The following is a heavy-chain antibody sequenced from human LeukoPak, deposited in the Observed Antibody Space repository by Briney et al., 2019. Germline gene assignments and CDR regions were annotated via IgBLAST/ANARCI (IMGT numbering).Heavy chain of an antibody. CDR3: ASVDLHATGAWVDY. D-gene: IGHD5-12*01. J-gene: IGHJ4*02. CDR1: GFTFSRYT. Sequence: PGGSLRLSCAASGFTFSRYTMNWVRQAPGKGLEWVSSITNSGTYIYYADSVKGRFTISRDNAKNSLYLQMYSLRAEDTPVYYCASVDLHATGAWVDYWGQGTLVTVSS. CDR2: ITNSGTYI. V-gene: IGHV3-21*01.